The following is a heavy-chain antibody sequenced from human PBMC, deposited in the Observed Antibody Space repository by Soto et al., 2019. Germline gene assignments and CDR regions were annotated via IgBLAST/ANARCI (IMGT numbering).Heavy chain of an antibody. D-gene: IGHD3-16*01. V-gene: IGHV4-31*03. J-gene: IGHJ6*02. CDR1: GGSISSGGYY. CDR3: ARGGGGVHYYYYGMDV. Sequence: PSETLSLTCTVSGGSISSGGYYWSWIRQHPGKGLEWIGYIYYSGSTYYNPSLKSRVTISVDTSKNQFSLKLSSVTAADTAVYYCARGGGGVHYYYYGMDVWGQGTTVTVSS. CDR2: IYYSGST.